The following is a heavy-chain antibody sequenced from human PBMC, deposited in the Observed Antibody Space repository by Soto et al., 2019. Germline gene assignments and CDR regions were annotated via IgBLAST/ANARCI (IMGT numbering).Heavy chain of an antibody. CDR2: IYYSGST. D-gene: IGHD4-4*01. CDR1: GGSISSGGYY. V-gene: IGHV4-31*03. CDR3: ARFQVTTTVTPIDY. J-gene: IGHJ4*02. Sequence: QVQLQESGPGLVKPSQTLSLTCTVSGGSISSGGYYWSWIRQHPGKGLEWIGYIYYSGSTYYNPSLKSRVTISVDTSKNQFSLKLSSVTAADTAVYYCARFQVTTTVTPIDYWGQGTLVTVSS.